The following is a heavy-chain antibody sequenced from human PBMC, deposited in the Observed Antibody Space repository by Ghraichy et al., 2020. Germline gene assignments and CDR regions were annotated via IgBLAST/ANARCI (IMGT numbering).Heavy chain of an antibody. D-gene: IGHD2-2*01. Sequence: SVKVSCKASGCSFSNYAINWVRQVPGQGLEWMGGIIAVPGSTNYAQSFQGRLTITADQSTSTAYMELRSLRSEDTAVYSCATSRYCTTTSCYQFYGLDVWGQGTTVTVSS. V-gene: IGHV1-69*10. CDR3: ATSRYCTTTSCYQFYGLDV. CDR1: GCSFSNYA. J-gene: IGHJ6*02. CDR2: IIAVPGST.